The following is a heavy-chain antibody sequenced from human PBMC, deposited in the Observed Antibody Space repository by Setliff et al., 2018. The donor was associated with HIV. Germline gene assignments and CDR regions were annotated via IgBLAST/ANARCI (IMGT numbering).Heavy chain of an antibody. CDR3: TSSYCSSTSCYFIGAFDI. CDR2: IRSKANGGTI. V-gene: IGHV3-49*03. D-gene: IGHD2-2*01. CDR1: GFNFADYC. Sequence: GGSLRLSCTGSGFNFADYCISWFRQAQGKGLEWVSFIRSKANGGTIEYASSVKGRFTITRDESKTIAYLQMSGQKTEDTDVYFCTSSYCSSTSCYFIGAFDIWGQGTMVTVSS. J-gene: IGHJ3*02.